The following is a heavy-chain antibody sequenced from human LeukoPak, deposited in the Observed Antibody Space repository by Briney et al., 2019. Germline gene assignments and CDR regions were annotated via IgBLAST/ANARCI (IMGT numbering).Heavy chain of an antibody. V-gene: IGHV4-38-2*02. Sequence: SETLSLACTVSGYSISSTYYWGWIRQPPGKGLEWIGSINDGGSTYYDPSRKSRVTISVDTSNNQFSLKVNSVTAADTDVYYCARLGGNSYGSYYFDYWGQGTLVTASS. CDR1: GYSISSTYY. D-gene: IGHD5-18*01. CDR2: INDGGST. CDR3: ARLGGNSYGSYYFDY. J-gene: IGHJ4*02.